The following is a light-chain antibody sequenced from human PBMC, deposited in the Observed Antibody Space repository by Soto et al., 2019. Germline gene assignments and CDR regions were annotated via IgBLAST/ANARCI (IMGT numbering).Light chain of an antibody. J-gene: IGKJ5*01. Sequence: EIVLTQSPVALSLSPGERATLSCRASQSVSTYLVWYQQRPGQAPRLLIYDASNRATGIPARFSGSGSGTDFTLTISSLEPEDCALYYCQQRSDWPITFGQGTRLEIK. CDR1: QSVSTY. V-gene: IGKV3-11*01. CDR3: QQRSDWPIT. CDR2: DAS.